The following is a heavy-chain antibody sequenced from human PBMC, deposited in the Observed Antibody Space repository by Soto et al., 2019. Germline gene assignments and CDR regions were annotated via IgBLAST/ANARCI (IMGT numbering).Heavy chain of an antibody. V-gene: IGHV3-30-3*01. J-gene: IGHJ4*02. CDR3: ARDQTGITTAGGGRLDH. D-gene: IGHD6-13*01. CDR1: GFTFSTHA. CDR2: VSFDGSNK. Sequence: GGSLRLSCAASGFTFSTHAMHWVRQAPGKGLECVAIVSFDGSNKYYADSVKGRFTISRDNSKNTLYLQMSGLTPEDTAFYYCARDQTGITTAGGGRLDHWGQGTLVTVSS.